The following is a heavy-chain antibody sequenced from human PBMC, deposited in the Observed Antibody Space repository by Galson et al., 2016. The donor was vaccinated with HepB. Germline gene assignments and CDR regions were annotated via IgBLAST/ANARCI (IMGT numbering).Heavy chain of an antibody. CDR2: ISRGSSYI. V-gene: IGHV3-21*01. CDR3: ARVREQQLLDAFDI. CDR1: GFTFSSYG. J-gene: IGHJ3*02. D-gene: IGHD6-13*01. Sequence: SLRLSCAASGFTFSSYGMHWVRQAPGKGLEWVSSISRGSSYIYYADSVKGRFTISRDNVKKSLYLQMNSLRPEDTAVYYCARVREQQLLDAFDIWGQGTMVTVSS.